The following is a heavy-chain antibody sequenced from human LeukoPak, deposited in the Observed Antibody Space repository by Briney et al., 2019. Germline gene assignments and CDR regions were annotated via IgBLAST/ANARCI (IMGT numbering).Heavy chain of an antibody. J-gene: IGHJ5*02. CDR1: GGSISSYY. CDR3: ARLSSGYDPWYFDYWGQGTFWFDP. D-gene: IGHD5-12*01. V-gene: IGHV4-59*08. Sequence: PSETLSLTCTVSGGSISSYYWSWIRQPPGKGLEWIGYIYYSGSTNYNPSFKSRVTISVDTSKNQFSLKLSSVTAADTAVYYCARLSSGYDPWYFDYWGQGTFWFDPWGQGTLVTVSS. CDR2: IYYSGST.